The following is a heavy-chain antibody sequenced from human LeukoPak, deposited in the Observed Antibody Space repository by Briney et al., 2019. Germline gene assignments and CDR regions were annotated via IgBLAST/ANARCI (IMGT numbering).Heavy chain of an antibody. CDR2: ISSDGSNK. CDR3: GRDSVFFLNMISTDAFDI. J-gene: IGHJ3*02. Sequence: GGSLRLSCAASGFTFSTYAMHWVRQAPGKGLEWVAVISSDGSNKHYADSVRGRFTISRDNSKDTLYVQMSSLRTEDTAVYYCGRDSVFFLNMISTDAFDIWGQGTMVTVSS. D-gene: IGHD3-22*01. V-gene: IGHV3-30-3*01. CDR1: GFTFSTYA.